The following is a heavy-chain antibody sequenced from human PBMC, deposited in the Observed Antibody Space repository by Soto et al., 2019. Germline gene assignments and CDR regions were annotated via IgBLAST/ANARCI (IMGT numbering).Heavy chain of an antibody. V-gene: IGHV3-23*01. J-gene: IGHJ3*02. D-gene: IGHD2-15*01. CDR3: AKHLDIVVVVAAFDI. Sequence: PGGPLRLSCAASGFTFSSYAMSWVRQAPGKGLEWVSAISGSGGSTYYADSVKGRFTISRDNSKNTLYLQMNSLRAEDTAVYYCAKHLDIVVVVAAFDIWGQGTMVTVSS. CDR2: ISGSGGST. CDR1: GFTFSSYA.